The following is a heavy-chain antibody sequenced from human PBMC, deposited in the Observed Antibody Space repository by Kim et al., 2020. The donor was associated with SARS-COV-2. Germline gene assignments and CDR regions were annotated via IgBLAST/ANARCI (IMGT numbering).Heavy chain of an antibody. J-gene: IGHJ4*02. V-gene: IGHV4-59*13. Sequence: SETLSLTCTVSGGSISSYYWSWIRQPPGKGLEWIGYIYYSGSTNYNPSLKSRVTISVDTSKNQFSLKLSSVTAADTAVYYCARDNLYYDSSGYYDYWGQGTLVTVSS. CDR3: ARDNLYYDSSGYYDY. CDR2: IYYSGST. CDR1: GGSISSYY. D-gene: IGHD3-22*01.